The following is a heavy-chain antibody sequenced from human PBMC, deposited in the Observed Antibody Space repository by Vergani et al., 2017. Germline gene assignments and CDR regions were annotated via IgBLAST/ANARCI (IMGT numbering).Heavy chain of an antibody. CDR2: INPSGGST. Sequence: QVQLVQSGAEVKKPGASVKVSCKASGYPFTSYYMHWVRQAPGQGLEWMGIINPSGGSTSYQQRFQGRVTMTRDTSSSTVFMEVSGLRSEDTAVYYCTREWYYDSSAYWAYWGQGTLVTVSS. J-gene: IGHJ4*02. CDR3: TREWYYDSSAYWAY. V-gene: IGHV1-46*03. D-gene: IGHD3-22*01. CDR1: GYPFTSYY.